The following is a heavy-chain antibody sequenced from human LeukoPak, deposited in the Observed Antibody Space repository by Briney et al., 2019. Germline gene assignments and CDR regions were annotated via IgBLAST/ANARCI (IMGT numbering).Heavy chain of an antibody. V-gene: IGHV3-33*08. CDR3: ARDRLLIPGFDL. D-gene: IGHD2-8*01. J-gene: IGHJ2*01. Sequence: PGRSLRLSCAASGFTFSSYGMHWVRQAPGKGLEWVAVIWYGGSNKYYADSVKGRFTISRDNSKNTLYLQMNSLRAEDTAVYYCARDRLLIPGFDLWGRGTLVTVSS. CDR1: GFTFSSYG. CDR2: IWYGGSNK.